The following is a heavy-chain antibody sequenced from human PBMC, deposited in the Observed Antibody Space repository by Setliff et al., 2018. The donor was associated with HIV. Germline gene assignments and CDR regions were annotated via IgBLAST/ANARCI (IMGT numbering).Heavy chain of an antibody. CDR1: GFTFSDYY. CDR3: TLSSPYYDSLDY. J-gene: IGHJ4*02. CDR2: ISTSSATK. D-gene: IGHD3-22*01. V-gene: IGHV3-11*01. Sequence: GGSLRLSCVASGFTFSDYYMIWIRQAPGQGLEWVSYISTSSATKYYADSVKGRFTISRDNAKNSLYLQMNSVRADDTAVYYCTLSSPYYDSLDYWGQGTLVTVSS.